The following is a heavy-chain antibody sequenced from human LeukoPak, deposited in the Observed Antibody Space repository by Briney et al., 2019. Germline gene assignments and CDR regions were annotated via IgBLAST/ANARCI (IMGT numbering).Heavy chain of an antibody. Sequence: GGSLRLSCAASGFTVSSNYMSWVRQAPGKGLEWVSVIYSGGSTYHADSVKGRFTISRDNSKNTLYLQMNSLRAADTAVYYCVGDIVGATTDYWSQGTLVTVPS. CDR3: VGDIVGATTDY. V-gene: IGHV3-53*01. CDR2: IYSGGST. D-gene: IGHD1-26*01. CDR1: GFTVSSNY. J-gene: IGHJ4*02.